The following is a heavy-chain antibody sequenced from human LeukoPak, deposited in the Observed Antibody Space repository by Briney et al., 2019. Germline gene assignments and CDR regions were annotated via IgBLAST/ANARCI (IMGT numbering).Heavy chain of an antibody. CDR3: VSFYETY. J-gene: IGHJ4*02. D-gene: IGHD2-2*01. CDR1: GFTFSSYS. Sequence: PGGSLRLSCAASGFTFSSYSMNWVRQAPGKGLEWVSSISSSSSYIYYADSVKGRFTISKDNAKNTVYLQMNNLRAEDTAVYYCVSFYETYWGRGTLVTVSS. V-gene: IGHV3-21*01. CDR2: ISSSSSYI.